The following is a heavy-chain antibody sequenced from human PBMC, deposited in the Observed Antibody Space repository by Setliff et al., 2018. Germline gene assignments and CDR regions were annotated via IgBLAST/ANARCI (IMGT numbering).Heavy chain of an antibody. CDR3: ARAPRLEWILPTFDY. CDR2: ISAYTGNA. Sequence: GASVKVSCKASDYPFLSYGISWVRQAPGQGPEWIGWISAYTGNADYAQNFQGRVTMTTDTSTNTAYMELRSLRSDDTAVYYCARAPRLEWILPTFDYWGQGTPVTV. D-gene: IGHD3-3*01. J-gene: IGHJ4*02. V-gene: IGHV1-18*04. CDR1: DYPFLSYG.